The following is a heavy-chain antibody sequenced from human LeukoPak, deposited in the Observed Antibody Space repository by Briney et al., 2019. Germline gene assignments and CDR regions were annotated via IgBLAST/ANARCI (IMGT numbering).Heavy chain of an antibody. V-gene: IGHV4-59*08. CDR2: IYYSGST. CDR3: ARRIIAAAASYMDV. D-gene: IGHD6-13*01. CDR1: GGSISSYY. Sequence: PSETLSLTCTVSGGSISSYYWSWIRQPPGKGLEWIGYIYYSGSTNYNPSLKSRVTISVDTSKNQFSLKLSSVTAADTAVYYCARRIIAAAASYMDVWGKGTTVTVSS. J-gene: IGHJ6*03.